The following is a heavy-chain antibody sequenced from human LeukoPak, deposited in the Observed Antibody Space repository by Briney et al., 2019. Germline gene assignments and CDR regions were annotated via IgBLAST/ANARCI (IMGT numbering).Heavy chain of an antibody. J-gene: IGHJ4*02. Sequence: PGGSLRLSCAASGLTFINYAMSWVRQAPGKGLEWVSAISGSGGSTYYADSVKGRFTISRDNSKNTLYLQMNSLRAEDTAVYYCAKLFFTNSYVLNWGQGTLVTVSS. CDR1: GLTFINYA. V-gene: IGHV3-23*01. CDR3: AKLFFTNSYVLN. D-gene: IGHD5-18*01. CDR2: ISGSGGST.